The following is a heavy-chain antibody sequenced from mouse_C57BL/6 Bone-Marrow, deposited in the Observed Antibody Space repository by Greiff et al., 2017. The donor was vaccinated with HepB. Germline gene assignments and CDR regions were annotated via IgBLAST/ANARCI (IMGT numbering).Heavy chain of an antibody. J-gene: IGHJ3*01. CDR2: IDPSNSYI. D-gene: IGHD3-1*01. Sequence: QVQLQQPGAELVKPGASVKLSCKASGYTFTSYWMQWVKQRPGQGLEWIGEIDPSNSYINYNQKFKGKATLTVDTSSNTAYMQLRSLTSEDSAVYYCERRASLRSWCGYGGRGKGVTVSA. CDR3: ERRASLRSWCGY. CDR1: GYTFTSYW. V-gene: IGHV1-50*01.